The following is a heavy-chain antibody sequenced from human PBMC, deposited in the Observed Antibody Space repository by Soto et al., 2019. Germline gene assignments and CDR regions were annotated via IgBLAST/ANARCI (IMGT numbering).Heavy chain of an antibody. D-gene: IGHD3-10*01. CDR1: GESFSGHY. Sequence: VQLHQWGAGLLKPSETLSLTGAVYGESFSGHYWSWIRQTPGKGLEWIGEINHDGNTNYNPSLKSRATISVDTSKNQFSLGLSFVTAADTAVYYCARVGAGNGTGSLDYWGQGNVVTVSS. CDR2: INHDGNT. J-gene: IGHJ4*02. CDR3: ARVGAGNGTGSLDY. V-gene: IGHV4-34*01.